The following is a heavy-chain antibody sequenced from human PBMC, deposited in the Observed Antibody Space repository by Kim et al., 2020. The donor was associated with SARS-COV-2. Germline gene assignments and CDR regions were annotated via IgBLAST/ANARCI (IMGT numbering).Heavy chain of an antibody. J-gene: IGHJ2*01. CDR3: ARVRDYYDSSGYYRTRYFDL. CDR2: INHSGST. V-gene: IGHV4-34*01. CDR1: GGSFSGYY. Sequence: SETLSLTCAVYGGSFSGYYWSWIRQPPGKGLEWIGEINHSGSTNYNPSLKSRVTISVDTSKNQFSLKLSSVTAADTAVYYCARVRDYYDSSGYYRTRYFDLWGRGTLVTVSS. D-gene: IGHD3-22*01.